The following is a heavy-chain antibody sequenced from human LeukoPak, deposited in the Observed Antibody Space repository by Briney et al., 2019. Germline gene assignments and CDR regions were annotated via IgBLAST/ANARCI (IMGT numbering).Heavy chain of an antibody. D-gene: IGHD2-15*01. V-gene: IGHV3-21*04. CDR1: GFTFSGYS. J-gene: IGHJ4*02. Sequence: GGSLRLSCVASGFTFSGYSMGWVRQAPGRGLEWVSFVWPKNDKTYYADSVRGRFTISRDNAKNSLFLQMNSLRAEDTAIYYCTTDTWYSAGHWGQGTLVTVSS. CDR2: VWPKNDKT. CDR3: TTDTWYSAGH.